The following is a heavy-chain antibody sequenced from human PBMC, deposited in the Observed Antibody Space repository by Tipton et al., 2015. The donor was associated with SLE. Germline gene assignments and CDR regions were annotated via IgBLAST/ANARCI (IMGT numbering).Heavy chain of an antibody. J-gene: IGHJ3*02. D-gene: IGHD3-10*01. CDR2: ISSSSSYT. Sequence: GSLRLSCAASGFTFSSYGMHWVRQAPGKGLEWVSYISSSSSYTNYADSVKGRFTISRDNAKNSLYLQMNSLRAEDTAVYYCARADHALLWFGDSYAFDIWGQGTMVTVSS. CDR1: GFTFSSYG. V-gene: IGHV3-21*05. CDR3: ARADHALLWFGDSYAFDI.